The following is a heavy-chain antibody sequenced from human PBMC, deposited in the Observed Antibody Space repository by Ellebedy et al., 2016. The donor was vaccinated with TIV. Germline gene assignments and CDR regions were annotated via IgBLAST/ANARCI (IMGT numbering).Heavy chain of an antibody. V-gene: IGHV3-64D*09. CDR2: ISGNGGST. CDR1: GFTFSTYA. Sequence: GESLKISCSGSGFTFSTYAMHWVRQAPGKGLDYVSAISGNGGSTYYADSVKGRFTISRDNSQNSLYLQMSSLRAEDTAVYYCVKVIATSGWHYYFHYWGQGTLVTVSS. J-gene: IGHJ4*02. D-gene: IGHD6-19*01. CDR3: VKVIATSGWHYYFHY.